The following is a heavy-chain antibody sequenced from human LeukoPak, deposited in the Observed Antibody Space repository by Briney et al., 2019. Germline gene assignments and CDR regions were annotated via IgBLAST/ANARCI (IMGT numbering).Heavy chain of an antibody. J-gene: IGHJ3*02. V-gene: IGHV1-18*01. CDR3: ARDDPFVVVPAAIQTPAFDI. Sequence: ASVTVSCTASGYTFTSYGISWVRPAPGQGLEWMGWISAYNGNTNYAQKLQGRVTMTTDTSTSTAYMELRSLRSDDTAVYYCARDDPFVVVPAAIQTPAFDIWGQGTMVTVSS. CDR2: ISAYNGNT. D-gene: IGHD2-2*02. CDR1: GYTFTSYG.